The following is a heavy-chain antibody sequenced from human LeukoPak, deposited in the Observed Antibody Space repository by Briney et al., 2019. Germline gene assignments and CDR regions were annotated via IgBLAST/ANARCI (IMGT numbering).Heavy chain of an antibody. J-gene: IGHJ6*03. D-gene: IGHD1-1*01. CDR3: AAVRMAEMDDENLYYYMGV. CDR2: INPNSGGT. CDR1: GYTFTGYY. Sequence: ASVKVSCKASGYTFTGYYMHWVRQAPGQGLEWMGWINPNSGGTNYAQKFQGRVTMTEDTSTDTAYMELSSLRSDDTAVYYCAAVRMAEMDDENLYYYMGVWGKGTTVTVSS. V-gene: IGHV1-2*02.